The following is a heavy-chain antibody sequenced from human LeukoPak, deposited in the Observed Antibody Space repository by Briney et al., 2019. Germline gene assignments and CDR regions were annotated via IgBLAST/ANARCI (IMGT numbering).Heavy chain of an antibody. CDR2: ISYDGRNK. CDR1: GFTFSSYA. Sequence: GGSLRLSCAASGFTFSSYAIHWVRQAPGKGLDWVAVISYDGRNKYYADSVKGRFTISRDNSKNTLYLQINSLRAEDTAVYYCARERIAAVGTRWFGPCGQGTLVTVSS. CDR3: ARERIAAVGTRWFGP. J-gene: IGHJ5*02. D-gene: IGHD6-13*01. V-gene: IGHV3-30*04.